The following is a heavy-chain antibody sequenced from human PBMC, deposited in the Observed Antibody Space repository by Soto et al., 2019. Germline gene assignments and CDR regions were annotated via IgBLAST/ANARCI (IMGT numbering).Heavy chain of an antibody. CDR2: VYNSGST. CDR1: GGSISSNY. V-gene: IGHV4-59*01. CDR3: ARYRREAVAGYTLDN. D-gene: IGHD6-13*01. Sequence: SETLSLICTVSGGSISSNYWTWIRQPPGKGLEWIGYVYNSGSTNYNPSLKSRVTISEDTSKSQFSLKVSSMTAADTAVYYCARYRREAVAGYTLDNWGQGILVTVSS. J-gene: IGHJ4*02.